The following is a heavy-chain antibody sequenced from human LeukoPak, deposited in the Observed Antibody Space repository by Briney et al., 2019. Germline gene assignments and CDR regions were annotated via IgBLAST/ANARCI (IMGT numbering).Heavy chain of an antibody. CDR1: GFTFSSYW. Sequence: PGGSLRLSCAASGFTFSSYWMSWVRQAPGKGLEWVANIKQDGSEKYYVDSVKGRFTISRDNAKNSLYLQMNSLRAEDTAVYYCTSTTYYYGSGSSFLGYWGQGTLVTVSS. D-gene: IGHD3-10*01. CDR3: TSTTYYYGSGSSFLGY. V-gene: IGHV3-7*03. J-gene: IGHJ4*02. CDR2: IKQDGSEK.